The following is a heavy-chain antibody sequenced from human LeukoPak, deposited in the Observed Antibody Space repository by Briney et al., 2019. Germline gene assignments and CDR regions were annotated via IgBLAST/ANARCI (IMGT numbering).Heavy chain of an antibody. CDR2: IKQDGSEK. Sequence: GGSRRLAWAAAGFTFSDYWMRWVRQAPGKGLEWVADIKQDGSEKYYVDSVKGRFTISRDNAKNSLYLQMSSLRAEDTAVYYCARVDYYDSSGHSIDYWGQGTLVTVSS. CDR3: ARVDYYDSSGHSIDY. V-gene: IGHV3-7*01. J-gene: IGHJ4*02. CDR1: GFTFSDYW. D-gene: IGHD3-22*01.